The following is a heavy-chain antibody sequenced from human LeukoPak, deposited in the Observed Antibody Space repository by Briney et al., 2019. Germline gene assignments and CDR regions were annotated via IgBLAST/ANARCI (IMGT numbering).Heavy chain of an antibody. J-gene: IGHJ4*02. CDR2: ISGSGGST. CDR1: GFTFSSYG. Sequence: PGGSLRLSCAASGFTFSSYGMSWVRQAPGQGLEWVSAISGSGGSTYYADSVKGRFTISRDNSKNTLYLQLNSLRAEDTAVYYCARDGGLVVVPAAAFDYWGQGTLVTVSS. CDR3: ARDGGLVVVPAAAFDY. D-gene: IGHD2-2*01. V-gene: IGHV3-23*01.